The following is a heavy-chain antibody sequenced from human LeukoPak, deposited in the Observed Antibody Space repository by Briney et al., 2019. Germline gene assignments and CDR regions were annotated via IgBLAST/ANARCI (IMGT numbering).Heavy chain of an antibody. Sequence: SETLSLTCTVYGGSISNYYWSWIRQPAGKGLEWIGRITIGGNNDYNPSLKSRVTMSADTSKNRFSLRLSSVTDADTGLYYCARGWYCSGGICQSSTDVWGKGTTVTVSS. CDR1: GGSISNYY. CDR3: ARGWYCSGGICQSSTDV. D-gene: IGHD2-15*01. CDR2: ITIGGNN. V-gene: IGHV4-4*07. J-gene: IGHJ6*04.